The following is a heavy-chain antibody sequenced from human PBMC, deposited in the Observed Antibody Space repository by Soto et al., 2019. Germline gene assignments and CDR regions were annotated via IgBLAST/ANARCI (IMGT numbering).Heavy chain of an antibody. CDR2: IYYSGST. CDR3: ARGMGNWNGNYYYYYGMDV. D-gene: IGHD1-20*01. J-gene: IGHJ6*02. Sequence: PSETLSLTCTDSGGSISSYYWSWIRQPPRKGLEWIGYIYYSGSTNYNPSLKSRVTISVDTSKNQFSLKLSSVTAADTAVYYCARGMGNWNGNYYYYYGMDVWGQGTTVTVSS. CDR1: GGSISSYY. V-gene: IGHV4-59*01.